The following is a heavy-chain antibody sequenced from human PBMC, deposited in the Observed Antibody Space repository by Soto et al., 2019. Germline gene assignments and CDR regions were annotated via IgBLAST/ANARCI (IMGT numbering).Heavy chain of an antibody. CDR3: ARLVFHCLRGSCDDYNFYGLDV. V-gene: IGHV4-39*01. D-gene: IGHD2-15*01. CDR2: IYYAGST. Sequence: SETLSLTCTVYGGSISSTDHYWGWIRYPPGKGLEWLGSIYYAGSTFHNPSLKRRATISVDTSRNQFSLRLSSVTASDTAVYYCARLVFHCLRGSCDDYNFYGLDVWGQGTTVTVSS. CDR1: GGSISSTDHY. J-gene: IGHJ6*02.